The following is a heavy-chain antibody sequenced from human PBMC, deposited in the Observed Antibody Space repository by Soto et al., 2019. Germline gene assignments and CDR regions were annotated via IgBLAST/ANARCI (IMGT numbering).Heavy chain of an antibody. D-gene: IGHD5-12*01. CDR2: IYYSGST. J-gene: IGHJ3*02. Sequence: QVQLQESVPGLVKPSQTLSLTCTVSGGSISSGGYYWSWIRQHPGKGLEWIGYIYYSGSTYYNPSLKSRVTISVDTPKNQFSLKLSSVSAADTEVYYCARVLSGSGYDGLIEEHAFDIWGPGTIVTLSS. CDR1: GGSISSGGYY. CDR3: ARVLSGSGYDGLIEEHAFDI. V-gene: IGHV4-31*03.